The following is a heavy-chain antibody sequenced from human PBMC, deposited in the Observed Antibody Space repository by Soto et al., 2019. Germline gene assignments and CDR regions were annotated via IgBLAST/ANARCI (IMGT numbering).Heavy chain of an antibody. CDR2: IYHSGST. CDR1: GGSISSSNW. Sequence: QVQLQESGPGLVKPSGTLSLTCAVSGGSISSSNWWSWVRQPPGKGLERIGEIYHSGSTNYNPSLKSRVTISVDKSKNQFALKLSSVTAADTAVYYCARAIVVVVAATRVWFDPWGQGTLVTVSS. CDR3: ARAIVVVVAATRVWFDP. D-gene: IGHD2-15*01. V-gene: IGHV4-4*02. J-gene: IGHJ5*02.